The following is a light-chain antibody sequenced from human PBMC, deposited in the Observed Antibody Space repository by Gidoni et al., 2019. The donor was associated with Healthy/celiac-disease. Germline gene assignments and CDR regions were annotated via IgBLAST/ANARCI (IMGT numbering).Light chain of an antibody. Sequence: VFTQPPGTLSLSPGERATISCRASQSVSSSYLAWYQQKPGQAPRLLIYGASARATGIPDRFSGSGSGTDFTLTISRLEPEDFAVYYCQQYGSSPLTFGGGTKVEIK. J-gene: IGKJ4*01. CDR1: QSVSSSY. CDR3: QQYGSSPLT. CDR2: GAS. V-gene: IGKV3-20*01.